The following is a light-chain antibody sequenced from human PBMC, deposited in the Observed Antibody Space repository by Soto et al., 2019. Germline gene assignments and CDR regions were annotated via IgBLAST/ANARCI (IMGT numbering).Light chain of an antibody. V-gene: IGKV1-9*01. CDR3: QQTRSYPST. Sequence: IQLTQSPSSLSASIGDRVTITCRASQDINSYLAWYQQKPGKAPNLLIYEASTLQRGVPSRFSGSISGTDFTLTISSLQAEDFATYYCQQTRSYPSTFGGGTK. CDR1: QDINSY. J-gene: IGKJ4*01. CDR2: EAS.